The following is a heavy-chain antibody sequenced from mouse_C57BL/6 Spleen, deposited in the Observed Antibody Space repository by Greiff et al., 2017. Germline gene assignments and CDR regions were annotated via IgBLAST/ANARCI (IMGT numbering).Heavy chain of an antibody. V-gene: IGHV1-81*01. J-gene: IGHJ2*01. CDR2: IYPRSGNT. Sequence: QVQLQQSGAELVRPGASVKLSCTASGYTFTSYGISWVKQRPGQGLEWIGEIYPRSGNTYYNEKFKGKATLTADKSSSTAYMELRSLTSEDAAVYFCARGGRGVTVVGGWGQGTTLTVSS. D-gene: IGHD1-1*01. CDR1: GYTFTSYG. CDR3: ARGGRGVTVVGG.